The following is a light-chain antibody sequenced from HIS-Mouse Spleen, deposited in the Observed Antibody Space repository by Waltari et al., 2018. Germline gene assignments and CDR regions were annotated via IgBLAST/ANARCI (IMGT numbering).Light chain of an antibody. J-gene: IGLJ3*02. CDR1: SSDAGSYHL. CDR2: EGS. V-gene: IGLV2-23*01. Sequence: SAPTHPASVSGSPGQSITISCTGTSSDAGSYHLVSGYQPHQGNAPKHTSYEGSNRPSGVSNRFSGCKSGNTASRTISGLQAADEAHYYCCSYAGSSTAWVFGGGTKLTVL. CDR3: CSYAGSSTAWV.